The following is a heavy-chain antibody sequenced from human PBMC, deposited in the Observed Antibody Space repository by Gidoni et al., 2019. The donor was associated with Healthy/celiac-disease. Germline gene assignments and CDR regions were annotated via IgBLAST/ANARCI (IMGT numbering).Heavy chain of an antibody. CDR2: INHSGST. Sequence: QVQLQQWGAGLLKPSETLSLTCAVYGGSFIGYYWSWVRQPPGKGLEWLGEINHSGSTNYNPSLKSRVTISVDTSKNQFSLKLSSVTAADTAVYYCARGVSRRAYYGSGSYVGYYYGMDVWGQGTTVTVSS. V-gene: IGHV4-34*01. CDR3: ARGVSRRAYYGSGSYVGYYYGMDV. D-gene: IGHD3-10*01. J-gene: IGHJ6*02. CDR1: GGSFIGYY.